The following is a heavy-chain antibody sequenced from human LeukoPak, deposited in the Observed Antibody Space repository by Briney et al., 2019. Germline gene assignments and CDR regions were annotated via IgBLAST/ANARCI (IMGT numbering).Heavy chain of an antibody. CDR1: GFTFSSYS. J-gene: IGHJ3*02. D-gene: IGHD3-16*01. V-gene: IGHV3-21*01. CDR3: ASIMATSGAFDI. CDR2: ISSSSSYI. Sequence: GGSLRLSCAASGFTFSSYSMNWVRQAPGKGLEWVSSISSSSSYIYYADSVKGRFTISRDNAKNSLYLQMNSLRAEDTAVYYCASIMATSGAFDIWGQGTMVTVSS.